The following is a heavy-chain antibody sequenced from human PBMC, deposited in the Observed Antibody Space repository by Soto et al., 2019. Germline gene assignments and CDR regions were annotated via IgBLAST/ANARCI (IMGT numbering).Heavy chain of an antibody. CDR2: IDNSGAAT. Sequence: GGSLRLSCEASGFTFINYAMSWVRQAPGKGLEWVSGIDNSGAATFYADSMKGRFTISRDNSKNTLYLQLDSLRVEDTAVYYCASTIVGATYFDYWGQGTLVTVSS. V-gene: IGHV3-23*05. D-gene: IGHD1-26*01. CDR1: GFTFINYA. J-gene: IGHJ4*02. CDR3: ASTIVGATYFDY.